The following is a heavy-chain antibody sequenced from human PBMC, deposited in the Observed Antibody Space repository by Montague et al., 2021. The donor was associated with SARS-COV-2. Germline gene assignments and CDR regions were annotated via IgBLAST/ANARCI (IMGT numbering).Heavy chain of an antibody. CDR2: IQQDGSKK. V-gene: IGHV3-7*01. CDR1: GFTFSNYW. CDR3: ARDLSGSQYLYYFDY. J-gene: IGHJ4*02. Sequence: SLRPSCAASGFTFSNYWMSWVRQAPGKGLEWVANIQQDGSKKYYVDSVKGRFTISRDNAKKSLYLQMNSLRAEDTAVYYCARDLSGSQYLYYFDYWGQGTLVTVSS. D-gene: IGHD3-3*01.